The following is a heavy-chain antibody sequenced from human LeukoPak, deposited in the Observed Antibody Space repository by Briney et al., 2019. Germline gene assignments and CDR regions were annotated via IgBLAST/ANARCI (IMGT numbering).Heavy chain of an antibody. CDR3: ARVRPSSWYPRWFDP. Sequence: RPSETLSLTCAVYGGSFSGYYWSWIRQPPGKGLEWIGEINHSGSTNYNPSLKSRVTISVDTSKSQFSLKLSSVTAADTAVYYCARVRPSSWYPRWFDPWGQGTLVTVSS. CDR1: GGSFSGYY. CDR2: INHSGST. D-gene: IGHD6-13*01. J-gene: IGHJ5*02. V-gene: IGHV4-34*01.